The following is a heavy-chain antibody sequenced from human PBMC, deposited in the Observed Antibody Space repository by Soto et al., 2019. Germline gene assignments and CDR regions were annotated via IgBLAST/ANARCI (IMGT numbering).Heavy chain of an antibody. CDR2: IIPILGIA. CDR1: GGTFSNYT. Sequence: GASVKVSCKGSGGTFSNYTISWVRQGPGQGLEWMGRIIPILGIANYAQKFQGRVTITADKSTSTAYMELSSLRSEDTAVYYCARVPAPYDPWGQGTLVSVYS. V-gene: IGHV1-69*02. J-gene: IGHJ5*02. CDR3: ARVPAPYDP.